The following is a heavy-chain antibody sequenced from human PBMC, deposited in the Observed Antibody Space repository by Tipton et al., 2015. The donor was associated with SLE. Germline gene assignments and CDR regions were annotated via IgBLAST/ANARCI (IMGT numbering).Heavy chain of an antibody. D-gene: IGHD1-26*01. J-gene: IGHJ4*02. V-gene: IGHV4-34*01. CDR1: GGSFSGYY. Sequence: GLVKPSETLSLTCAVYGGSFSGYYWSWIRQPPGKGLEWIGEINHSGSTNYNPSLKSRVTISVDTSKSQFSLKLSSVTAADTAVYYCALSGHLFYFDSWGQGTLVTVSS. CDR3: ALSGHLFYFDS. CDR2: INHSGST.